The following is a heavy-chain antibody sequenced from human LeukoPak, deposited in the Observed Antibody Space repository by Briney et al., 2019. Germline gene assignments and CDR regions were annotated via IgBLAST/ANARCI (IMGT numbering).Heavy chain of an antibody. J-gene: IGHJ4*02. V-gene: IGHV4-34*01. CDR2: INHSGST. Sequence: SETLSLTRAVYGGSFSGYYWSWIRQPPGKGLEWIGEINHSGSTNYNPSLKSRVTISVDTSKNQFSLKLSSVTAADTAVYYCARGDPLGKQNDYWGQGTLVTVSS. CDR3: ARGDPLGKQNDY. CDR1: GGSFSGYY.